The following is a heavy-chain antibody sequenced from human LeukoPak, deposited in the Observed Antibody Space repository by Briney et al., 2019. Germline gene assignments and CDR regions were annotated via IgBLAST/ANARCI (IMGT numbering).Heavy chain of an antibody. CDR3: ARVSIAVAGGDY. CDR2: IKQDGSEK. CDR1: GFIFSNSW. Sequence: GGSLRLSCAASGFIFSNSWMSWVRQPPGKGLEWVANIKQDGSEKYYVDSVKGRFTISRDNAKNSLYLRMNSLRAEDTAVYYCARVSIAVAGGDYWGQGTLVTVSS. D-gene: IGHD6-19*01. V-gene: IGHV3-7*01. J-gene: IGHJ4*02.